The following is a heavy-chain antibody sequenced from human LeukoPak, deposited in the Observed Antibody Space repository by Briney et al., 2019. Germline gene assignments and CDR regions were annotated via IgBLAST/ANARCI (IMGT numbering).Heavy chain of an antibody. CDR2: ISSSSSYI. CDR1: GSTFSSYS. CDR3: AREGSSNWFDP. V-gene: IGHV3-21*01. Sequence: GGSLRLSCAASGSTFSSYSMNWVRQAPGKGLEWVSSISSSSSYIYYADSVKGRFTISRDNAKNSLYLQMNSLRAEDTAVYYCAREGSSNWFDPWGQGTLVTVSS. J-gene: IGHJ5*02. D-gene: IGHD2-2*01.